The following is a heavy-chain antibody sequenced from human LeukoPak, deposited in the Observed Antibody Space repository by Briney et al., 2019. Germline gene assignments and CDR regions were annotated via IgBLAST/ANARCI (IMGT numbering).Heavy chain of an antibody. D-gene: IGHD3-22*01. CDR2: ISYDGSNK. CDR1: GFTFNCYV. V-gene: IGHV3-30*03. J-gene: IGHJ3*02. CDR3: AREGHSSGHCGSFDI. Sequence: PGGSLRLSCSVSGFTFNCYVMLWLGQAPGKGLEGVAVISYDGSNKYYADSVKGRFTISRDNSKNTLYLQVGRLRAEDMGVYYCAREGHSSGHCGSFDIWGQGTTVTVSS.